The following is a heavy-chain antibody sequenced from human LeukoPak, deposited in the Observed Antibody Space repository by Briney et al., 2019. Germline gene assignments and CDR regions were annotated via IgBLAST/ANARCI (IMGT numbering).Heavy chain of an antibody. Sequence: GGSLRLACAASGFTFSNAWMSWVRQAPGKGLEWVGRIKSKTDGGTTDYAAPVKGRFTISRDDSKNTLYLQMNSLKTEDTAVYYCTDYHYYYYYMDVWGKGTTVTVSS. V-gene: IGHV3-15*01. D-gene: IGHD4-11*01. CDR1: GFTFSNAW. J-gene: IGHJ6*03. CDR2: IKSKTDGGTT. CDR3: TDYHYYYYYMDV.